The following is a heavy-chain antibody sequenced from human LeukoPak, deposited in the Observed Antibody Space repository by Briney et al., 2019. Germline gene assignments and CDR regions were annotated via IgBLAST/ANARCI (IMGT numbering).Heavy chain of an antibody. V-gene: IGHV3-9*01. CDR2: ISWNSGTI. Sequence: GGSLRLSCAASGFTFSSYAMHWVRQAPGKGLEWVSGISWNSGTIGYADSVKGRFTISRDNAKSSLYLQMNSLRAEDTALYYCAKDKVFGGELDYWGQGTLVTVSS. CDR3: AKDKVFGGELDY. J-gene: IGHJ4*02. D-gene: IGHD3-10*01. CDR1: GFTFSSYA.